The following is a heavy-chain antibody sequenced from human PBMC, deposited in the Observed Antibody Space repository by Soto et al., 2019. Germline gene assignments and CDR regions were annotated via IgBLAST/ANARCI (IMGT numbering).Heavy chain of an antibody. CDR2: ISTYNGDT. D-gene: IGHD6-6*01. Sequence: ASVKVSCKASGYTFTSCGLSWVRQAPGQGLEWMGWISTYNGDTNYAQKLQGRVTMTTDTSTSTAYMELRSLRSDDTAVYYCARERAGPSSYYYYYGMDVWGQGTTVTVSS. J-gene: IGHJ6*02. CDR3: ARERAGPSSYYYYYGMDV. V-gene: IGHV1-18*04. CDR1: GYTFTSCG.